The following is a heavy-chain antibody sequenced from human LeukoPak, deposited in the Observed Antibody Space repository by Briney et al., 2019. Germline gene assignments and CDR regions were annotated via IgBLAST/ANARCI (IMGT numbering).Heavy chain of an antibody. D-gene: IGHD2-8*01. J-gene: IGHJ3*02. V-gene: IGHV3-74*01. CDR1: GFTFSHYL. CDR3: GRGGNGIDT. CDR2: INSDESNT. Sequence: GGSLRLSCAASGFTFSHYLMHWVRHAPGKGLVWVSRINSDESNTNSYADSVKGRFIISRDNAKNTLYLQMNSLRAEDTAVYFCGRGGNGIDTWGQGTTVIVSS.